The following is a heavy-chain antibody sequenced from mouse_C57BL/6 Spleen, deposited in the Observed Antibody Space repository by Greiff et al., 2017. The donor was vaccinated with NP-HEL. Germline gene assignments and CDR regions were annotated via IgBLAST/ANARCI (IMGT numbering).Heavy chain of an antibody. Sequence: EVMLVESGGGLVKPGGSLKLSCAASGFTFSSYAMSWVRQTPEKRLEWVATISAGGSYTYYPDNVKGRFTISRDNAKNNLYLQMSHLKSVDTAMYYCARDGYYVPFDYWGQGTTLTVSS. D-gene: IGHD2-3*01. CDR2: ISAGGSYT. V-gene: IGHV5-4*01. CDR3: ARDGYYVPFDY. CDR1: GFTFSSYA. J-gene: IGHJ2*01.